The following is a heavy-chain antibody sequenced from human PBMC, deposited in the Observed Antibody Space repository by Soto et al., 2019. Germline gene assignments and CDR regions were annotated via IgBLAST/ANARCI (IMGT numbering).Heavy chain of an antibody. V-gene: IGHV3-30-3*01. CDR1: GFMFSTYA. CDR2: ISYDGSDI. J-gene: IGHJ5*02. D-gene: IGHD6-19*01. Sequence: QVQLVESGGGVVQPGRSLRRSCAASGFMFSTYAMHWVRQAPGKGLEWVAVISYDGSDIYYGDSGKGRFTISRDNSRNTLYLEMNSLQPEDTAVFYCARDQGRTVTRGDWFDPWGQGTLVTVSS. CDR3: ARDQGRTVTRGDWFDP.